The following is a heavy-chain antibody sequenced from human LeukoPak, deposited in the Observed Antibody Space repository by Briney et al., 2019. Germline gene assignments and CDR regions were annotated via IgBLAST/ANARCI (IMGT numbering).Heavy chain of an antibody. Sequence: PGGSLSLSCAASGFPFSSYGMHWVRQAPGKGLEWVAFIRYDGSNKYYADSVKGRFTISRDNSKNTLYLQMNSLRAEDTAVYYCAKDKAIAARPNAFDIWGQGTMVTVSS. J-gene: IGHJ3*02. CDR1: GFPFSSYG. V-gene: IGHV3-30*02. CDR3: AKDKAIAARPNAFDI. CDR2: IRYDGSNK. D-gene: IGHD6-6*01.